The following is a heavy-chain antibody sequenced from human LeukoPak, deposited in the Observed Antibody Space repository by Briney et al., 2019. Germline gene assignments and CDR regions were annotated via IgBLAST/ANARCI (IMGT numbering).Heavy chain of an antibody. CDR2: IKPDGSEK. V-gene: IGHV3-7*01. CDR1: GVTFSTHW. Sequence: PGGSLRLSCAASGVTFSTHWMTWVRQAPGKGLEWVANIKPDGSEKFYVDSVKGRFTISRDNAKNSLYLQMNSLRAEDTAVYYCARARSLAFDYWGQGTLVTVSS. J-gene: IGHJ4*02. D-gene: IGHD3-10*01. CDR3: ARARSLAFDY.